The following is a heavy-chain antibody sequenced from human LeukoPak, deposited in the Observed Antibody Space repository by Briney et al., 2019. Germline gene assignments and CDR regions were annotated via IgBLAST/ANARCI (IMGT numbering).Heavy chain of an antibody. CDR1: GGSISSSTYY. J-gene: IGHJ3*02. D-gene: IGHD3-3*01. V-gene: IGHV4-61*05. CDR2: IYYSGST. Sequence: PSETLSLTCTVSGGSISSSTYYWGWIRQPPGKRLEWIGYIYYSGSTNYNPSLKSRVTISVDTSKNQFSLKVRSVTAADTAVYYCARVYDFWSGYSEGAFDIWGQGTMVTVSS. CDR3: ARVYDFWSGYSEGAFDI.